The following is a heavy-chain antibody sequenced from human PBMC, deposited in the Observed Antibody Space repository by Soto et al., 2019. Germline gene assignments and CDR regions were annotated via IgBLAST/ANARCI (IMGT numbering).Heavy chain of an antibody. CDR1: GGSISSSNW. V-gene: IGHV4-4*02. D-gene: IGHD6-13*01. CDR2: IYHSGST. CDR3: ARDLVSSWYYYYGMDV. J-gene: IGHJ6*02. Sequence: TLSLTCAVSGGSISSSNWWSWVRQPPGKGLEWIGEIYHSGSTNYNPSLKSRVTISVDKSKNQFSLKLSSVTAADTAVYYCARDLVSSWYYYYGMDVWGQGTTVTVSS.